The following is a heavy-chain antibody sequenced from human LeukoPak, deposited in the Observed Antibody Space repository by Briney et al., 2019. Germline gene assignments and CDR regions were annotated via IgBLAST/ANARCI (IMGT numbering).Heavy chain of an antibody. CDR2: IYSGGSP. CDR3: ARGFEVRGVFHSDY. V-gene: IGHV3-66*01. Sequence: GGSLRLSCAASGFTVSSTYMCWVRQAPGKGLEWVSLIYSGGSPYYADSVKGRFTISRDNSKNTVFLQMNSLRAEDTAVYYCARGFEVRGVFHSDYWGQGTLVTASS. CDR1: GFTVSSTY. J-gene: IGHJ4*02. D-gene: IGHD3-10*01.